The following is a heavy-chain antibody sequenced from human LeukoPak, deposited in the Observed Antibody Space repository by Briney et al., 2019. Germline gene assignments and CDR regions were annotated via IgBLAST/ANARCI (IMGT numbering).Heavy chain of an antibody. J-gene: IGHJ3*02. CDR2: IYTSGST. Sequence: SESLSLTCTVSGGSISSYYWSWIRQPAGKGLEWIGRIYTSGSTNYNPSLKSGVTMSVDTSKNQFSLKLSSVTAADTAVYYCARDGGGYYDSSGPIDAFDIWGQGTMVTVSS. CDR1: GGSISSYY. CDR3: ARDGGGYYDSSGPIDAFDI. V-gene: IGHV4-4*07. D-gene: IGHD3-22*01.